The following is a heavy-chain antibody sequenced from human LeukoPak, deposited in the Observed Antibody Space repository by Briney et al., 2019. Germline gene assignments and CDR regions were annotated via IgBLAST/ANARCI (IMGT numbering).Heavy chain of an antibody. CDR1: GFRFSSFG. Sequence: ASVKVSCKASGFRFSSFGVSWVRQAPGQGLEWMGWISTYFGVTHYAEKFEDRVTMTIDTSTTTAYMELRSLRYDDTAVYYCARDSDYSGNGNGDWFDHWGQGTVVTVSS. D-gene: IGHD4-11*01. CDR3: ARDSDYSGNGNGDWFDH. CDR2: ISTYFGVT. V-gene: IGHV1-18*04. J-gene: IGHJ5*02.